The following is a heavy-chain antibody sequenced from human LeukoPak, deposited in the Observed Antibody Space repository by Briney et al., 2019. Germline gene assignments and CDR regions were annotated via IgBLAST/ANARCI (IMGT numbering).Heavy chain of an antibody. D-gene: IGHD6-19*01. CDR3: ARGWLDYYYYYMDV. CDR1: GGSINNYY. V-gene: IGHV4-59*01. Sequence: SETLSLTCTVSGGSINNYYWSWIRQPPGKGLDWIGYIYYSGSTNYNPSLKSRVTISVDTSKNQFSLKLSSVTAADTAVYYCARGWLDYYYYYMDVWGKGTTVTVSS. J-gene: IGHJ6*03. CDR2: IYYSGST.